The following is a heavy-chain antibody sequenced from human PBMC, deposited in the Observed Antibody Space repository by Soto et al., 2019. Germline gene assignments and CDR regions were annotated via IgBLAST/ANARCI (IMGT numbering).Heavy chain of an antibody. CDR1: GGSISSYY. J-gene: IGHJ4*02. V-gene: IGHV4-59*01. Sequence: LSLTCTVSGGSISSYYWSWIRQPPGKGLEWIGYIYYSGSTNYNPSLKSRVTISVDTSKNQFSLKLSSVTAADTAVYYCARQTTIFGVVTIFDYWGQGTLVTVSS. D-gene: IGHD3-3*01. CDR2: IYYSGST. CDR3: ARQTTIFGVVTIFDY.